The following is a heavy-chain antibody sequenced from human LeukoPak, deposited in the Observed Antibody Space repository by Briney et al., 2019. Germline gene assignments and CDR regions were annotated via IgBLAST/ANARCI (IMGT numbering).Heavy chain of an antibody. D-gene: IGHD3-22*01. CDR3: AIYDSSGYYYDY. CDR1: GYSFTSYW. Sequence: GESLKISCKGSGYSFTSYWISWVRQMPGKGLEWMGRIDPSDSYTNYSPSSQGHVTISADKSISTAYLQWSSLKASDTAMYYCAIYDSSGYYYDYWGQGTLVTVSS. J-gene: IGHJ4*02. V-gene: IGHV5-10-1*01. CDR2: IDPSDSYT.